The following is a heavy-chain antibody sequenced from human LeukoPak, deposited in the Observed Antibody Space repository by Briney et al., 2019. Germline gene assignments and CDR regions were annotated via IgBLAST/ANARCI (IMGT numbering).Heavy chain of an antibody. CDR1: RFTFSSYS. CDR3: ARDGYGDYLFDY. Sequence: GESLRLSCAASRFTFSSYSLNWVRQAPGKGLEWVSYISSGGSTIYYADSVKGRFTTSRDNARNSLYLQMDSLRDEDTAVYYCARDGYGDYLFDYWGQGTLVTVSS. V-gene: IGHV3-48*02. J-gene: IGHJ4*02. CDR2: ISSGGSTI. D-gene: IGHD4-17*01.